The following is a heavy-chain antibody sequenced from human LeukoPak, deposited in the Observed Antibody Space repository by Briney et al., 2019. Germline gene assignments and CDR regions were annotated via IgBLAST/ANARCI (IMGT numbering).Heavy chain of an antibody. D-gene: IGHD3-22*01. CDR2: IKSKTDGGTT. Sequence: GGSLRLSCAASGFTFSNAWMSWVRQAPGKGLEWVGRIKSKTDGGTTDYAAPVKGRFTISRDDSKNTLYLQMNSLKTEDTAVYYCTTADYYDSSGYSWGQGTLITVSS. CDR3: TTADYYDSSGYS. J-gene: IGHJ4*02. V-gene: IGHV3-15*01. CDR1: GFTFSNAW.